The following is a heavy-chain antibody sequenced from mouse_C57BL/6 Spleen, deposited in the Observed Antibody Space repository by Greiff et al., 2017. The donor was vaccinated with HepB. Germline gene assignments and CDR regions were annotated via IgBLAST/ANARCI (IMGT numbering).Heavy chain of an antibody. CDR1: GYTFTDYY. CDR2: INPNNGGT. J-gene: IGHJ2*01. D-gene: IGHD1-1*02. CDR3: ARSRYYADY. V-gene: IGHV1-26*01. Sequence: EVQLQQSGPELVKPGASVKISCKASGYTFTDYYMNWVKQSHGKSLEWIGDINPNNGGTSYNQKFKGKATLTVDKSSSTAYMELRSLTSEDSAVYYCARSRYYADYWGQGTTLTVSS.